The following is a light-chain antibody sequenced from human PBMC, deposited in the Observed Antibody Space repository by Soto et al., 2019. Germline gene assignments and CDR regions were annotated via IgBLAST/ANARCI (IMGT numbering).Light chain of an antibody. CDR3: ETWDSNTRV. V-gene: IGLV4-60*02. CDR1: SGHGSYS. J-gene: IGLJ2*01. CDR2: LEGSGSY. Sequence: QLVLTQSSSASASLGSSVKLTGTLSSGHGSYSIAWHHQQPGKAPRYLMKLEGSGSYNKGSGVPDRFSGSSSGADRYLTISNLQFEDEANYYCETWDSNTRVFGGGTKLTVL.